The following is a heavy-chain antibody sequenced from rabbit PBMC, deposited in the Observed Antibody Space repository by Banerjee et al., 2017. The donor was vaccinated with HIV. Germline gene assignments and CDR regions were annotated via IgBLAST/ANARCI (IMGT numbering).Heavy chain of an antibody. CDR1: GLDFSSGYW. J-gene: IGHJ4*01. D-gene: IGHD1-1*01. Sequence: QSLEESGGDLVKPGASLTLTCKASGLDFSSGYWICWVRQAPGKGLEWIACIYAGSSGSTCYASWAKGLFAISKTSSTTVTLQMTSLTSADSATYFCARCPYNSGYFALWGPGTLVTVS. CDR3: ARCPYNSGYFAL. V-gene: IGHV1S40*01. CDR2: IYAGSSGST.